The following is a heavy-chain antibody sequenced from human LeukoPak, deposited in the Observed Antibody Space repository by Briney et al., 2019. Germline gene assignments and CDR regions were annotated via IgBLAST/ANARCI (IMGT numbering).Heavy chain of an antibody. CDR1: GFSFNNNA. V-gene: IGHV3-30-3*01. J-gene: IGHJ4*02. Sequence: GGSLRLSCAASGFSFNNNAMHWVRQAPGKGLEWLAAISYDGSTRKYADSVKGRFTISRDNSKKSLSLQMNSLRGEDTAVYYCARDTAQSLSLYGVVDFWGQGTLVPAYS. CDR2: ISYDGSTR. D-gene: IGHD3-3*01. CDR3: ARDTAQSLSLYGVVDF.